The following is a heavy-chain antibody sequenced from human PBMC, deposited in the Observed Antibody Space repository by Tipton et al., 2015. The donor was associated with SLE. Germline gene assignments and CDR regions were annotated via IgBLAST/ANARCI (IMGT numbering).Heavy chain of an antibody. CDR3: ARGVAIYWITYYDYYMDV. D-gene: IGHD3-9*01. Sequence: TLSLTCTVYGESLSGHYWGWIRQPPGKGLEWIGEINHSGRIDYNPSLMSRVTISEDTSKNQFSLTLSSVTAADTAVYYCARGVAIYWITYYDYYMDVWGKGTTVTVSS. CDR2: INHSGRI. J-gene: IGHJ6*03. V-gene: IGHV4-34*01. CDR1: GESLSGHY.